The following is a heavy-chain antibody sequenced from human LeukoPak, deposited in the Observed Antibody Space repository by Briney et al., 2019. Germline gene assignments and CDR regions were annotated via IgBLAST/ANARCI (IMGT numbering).Heavy chain of an antibody. J-gene: IGHJ4*02. CDR2: IYYTGDT. CDR3: AGHTYARPFDF. CDR1: GGSISSYY. V-gene: IGHV4-59*08. Sequence: SETLSLTRTVSGGSISSYYWSWIRQPPGKGLEWIGYIYYTGDTNSNPSLKSRVTISVDTSKNQFSLKVTSVTAADTAVHYCAGHTYARPFDFWGQGTLVTVSS. D-gene: IGHD6-6*01.